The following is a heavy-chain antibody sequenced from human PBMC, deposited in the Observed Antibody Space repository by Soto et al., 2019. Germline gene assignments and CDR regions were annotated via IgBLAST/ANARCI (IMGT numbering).Heavy chain of an antibody. CDR2: ISYDGSNK. J-gene: IGHJ4*02. D-gene: IGHD6-13*01. V-gene: IGHV3-30-3*01. Sequence: QVQLVESGGGVVQPGRSLRLSCAASGFTFSSYAMHWVRQAPGKGLEWVAVISYDGSNKYYADSVKGQFTISRDNSKNTLYLQMNSLRAEDTAVYYGARDVRSSRVKYYFDYWGQGTLVTVSS. CDR3: ARDVRSSRVKYYFDY. CDR1: GFTFSSYA.